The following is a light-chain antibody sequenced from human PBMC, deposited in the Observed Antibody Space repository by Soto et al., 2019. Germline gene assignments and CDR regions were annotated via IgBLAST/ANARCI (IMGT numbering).Light chain of an antibody. CDR2: DVT. CDR1: SSDVGGYNY. J-gene: IGLJ1*01. V-gene: IGLV2-11*01. CDR3: QSYDSSLSGSEV. Sequence: QSGLTQPRSGSGSPGQTVTISCTGTSSDVGGYNYVSCYQQHPGKAPKLMIYDVTTRPSGVPDRFSGSKSGNTASLAITGLQAEDEADYYCQSYDSSLSGSEVFGTGTKVTVL.